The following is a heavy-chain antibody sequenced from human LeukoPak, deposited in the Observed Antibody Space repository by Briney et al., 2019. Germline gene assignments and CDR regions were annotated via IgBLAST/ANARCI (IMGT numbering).Heavy chain of an antibody. V-gene: IGHV1-69*01. J-gene: IGHJ5*02. CDR2: IIPIFGTA. CDR3: ATDPKAYCSGGSCYPGWFDP. Sequence: SVKVSCKASGGTFSSYAISWVRQAPGQGLEWMGGIIPIFGTANYAQKFQGRVTITADEPTSTAYMELSSLRAEDTAVYYCATDPKAYCSGGSCYPGWFDPWGQGTLVTVSS. CDR1: GGTFSSYA. D-gene: IGHD2-15*01.